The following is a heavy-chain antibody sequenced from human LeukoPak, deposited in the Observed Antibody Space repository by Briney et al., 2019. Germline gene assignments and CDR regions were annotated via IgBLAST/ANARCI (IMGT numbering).Heavy chain of an antibody. J-gene: IGHJ4*02. Sequence: SETLSLTCTVSGGSINSATYYWTWIRQPAGKGLEWIGRIYTSGSTNYNPSLKSRVTISVDTSKNQFSLRLSSVTAADTAVYYGARDLGSGTSGDYGGLPSIWGQGTLVNVSS. CDR3: ARDLGSGTSGDYGGLPSI. D-gene: IGHD3-22*01. CDR1: GGSINSATYY. V-gene: IGHV4-61*02. CDR2: IYTSGST.